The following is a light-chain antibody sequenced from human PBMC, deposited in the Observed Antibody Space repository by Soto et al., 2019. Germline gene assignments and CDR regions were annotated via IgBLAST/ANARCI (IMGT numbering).Light chain of an antibody. J-gene: IGKJ1*01. CDR1: QNVSTC. CDR2: GAS. V-gene: IGKV1-39*01. CDR3: QQHYTTLWT. Sequence: DIQLTQSPSTLSASVGDRVTITCRASQNVSTCLAWYQQRPGKAPKVLICGASTLQSGVPSRFSGSGSGTDFALTISSLQPEDFATYYCQQHYTTLWTFGQGTKVDIK.